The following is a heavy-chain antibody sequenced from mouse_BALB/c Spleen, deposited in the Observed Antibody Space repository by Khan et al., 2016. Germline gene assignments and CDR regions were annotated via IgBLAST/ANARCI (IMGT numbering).Heavy chain of an antibody. CDR1: GFSLTNSG. CDR2: IWAGGST. CDR3: ARDAQNFDAWFAA. J-gene: IGHJ3*01. V-gene: IGHV2-9*02. Sequence: QVQLKESGPGLVAPSQSLSITCTVSGFSLTNSGIHWVRQPPRKGLDWLGVIWAGGSTDYNSALMSRLSITRDTTQNQVFLKMNSLQTDDTAMYXAARDAQNFDAWFAAWGQGTLVTVSA.